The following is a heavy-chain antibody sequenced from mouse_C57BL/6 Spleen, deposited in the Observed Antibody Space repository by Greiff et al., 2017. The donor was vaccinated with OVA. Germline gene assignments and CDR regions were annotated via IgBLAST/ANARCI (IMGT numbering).Heavy chain of an antibody. Sequence: EVQLVESEGGLVQPGSSMKLSCTASGFTFSDYYMAWVRQVPEKGLEWVANINYDGSSTYYLDSLKSRFIISRDNAKNILYLQMSSLKSEDTATYYCALIIITDAMDYWGQGTSVTVSS. CDR3: ALIIITDAMDY. V-gene: IGHV5-16*01. D-gene: IGHD1-1*01. J-gene: IGHJ4*01. CDR1: GFTFSDYY. CDR2: INYDGSST.